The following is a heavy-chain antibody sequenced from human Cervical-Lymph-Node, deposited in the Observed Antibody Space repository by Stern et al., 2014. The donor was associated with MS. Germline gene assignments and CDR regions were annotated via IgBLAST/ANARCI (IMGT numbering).Heavy chain of an antibody. Sequence: VQLVESGGGLVQPGGSLRLSCAASGFAVSINYMSWVRQAPGKGLEWVSVISCGEGSYYADSVKGRFTISTDDSKNTLFLQMNSLRAEDTAVYYCARVASSIISGPQDYGGQGTLVTVSS. CDR2: ISCGEGS. CDR3: ARVASSIISGPQDY. CDR1: GFAVSINY. J-gene: IGHJ4*02. V-gene: IGHV3-66*01. D-gene: IGHD6-19*01.